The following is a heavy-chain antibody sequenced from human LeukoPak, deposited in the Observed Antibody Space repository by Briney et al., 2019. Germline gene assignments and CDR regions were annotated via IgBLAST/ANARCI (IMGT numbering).Heavy chain of an antibody. CDR1: GYTFTYYG. V-gene: IGHV1-18*01. D-gene: IGHD5-18*01. Sequence: ASVKVSCKASGYTFTYYGINWVRLAPGQRLECMGWVSGYNGNTRYAQNFQGRLTLTTDTSTNIAYMELMRLRSDDTAVYYCAREVDSAMVNAFDFWGQGTLVTVSS. J-gene: IGHJ3*01. CDR2: VSGYNGNT. CDR3: AREVDSAMVNAFDF.